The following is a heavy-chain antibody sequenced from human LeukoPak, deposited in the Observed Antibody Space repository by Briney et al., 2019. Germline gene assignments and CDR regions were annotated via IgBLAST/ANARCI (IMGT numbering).Heavy chain of an antibody. Sequence: GASVKVSCKASGYTFTSYYIHWVRQAPGQGLEWMGIINPGGGATTYTQKFQGRVTMTRDMSTSTVYMELSSLRSDDTAVYYCARDDSSGSFDIWGQGTMVTVSS. CDR3: ARDDSSGSFDI. D-gene: IGHD3-22*01. V-gene: IGHV1-46*01. J-gene: IGHJ3*02. CDR2: INPGGGAT. CDR1: GYTFTSYY.